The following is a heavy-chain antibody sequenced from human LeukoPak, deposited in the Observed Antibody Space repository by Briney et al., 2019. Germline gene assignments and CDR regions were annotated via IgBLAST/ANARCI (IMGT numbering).Heavy chain of an antibody. CDR2: IWSLGGYK. CDR3: AREQRGGLSGNLGGLFASYHTYYYMDV. J-gene: IGHJ6*03. CDR1: GFTFSRHA. Sequence: GGSLRLSCGASGFTFSRHAMHWVRQAPGKGLEWVSQIWSLGGYKYYADSVKGRFTVSRDNVKNTLYLQMNNLRAEDTAVYCCAREQRGGLSGNLGGLFASYHTYYYMDVWGRGTTVTVSS. D-gene: IGHD3-16*01. V-gene: IGHV3-33*01.